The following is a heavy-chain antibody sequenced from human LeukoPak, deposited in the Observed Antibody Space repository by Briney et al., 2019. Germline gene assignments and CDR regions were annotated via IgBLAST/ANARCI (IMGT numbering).Heavy chain of an antibody. CDR3: ARHSSWFGVVINDFDY. Sequence: KPSETLSLTCTASGGSISSSSYYWGWIRQPPGKGLEWIGSIYYSGSTYYNPSLKSRVTISVDTSKNQFSLKLSSVTAADTAVYYCARHSSWFGVVINDFDYWGQGTLVTVSS. CDR2: IYYSGST. V-gene: IGHV4-39*01. J-gene: IGHJ4*02. D-gene: IGHD3-3*01. CDR1: GGSISSSSYY.